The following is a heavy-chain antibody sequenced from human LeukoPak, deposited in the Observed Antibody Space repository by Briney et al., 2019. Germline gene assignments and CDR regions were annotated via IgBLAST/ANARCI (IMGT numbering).Heavy chain of an antibody. CDR2: IYPGDSDT. J-gene: IGHJ3*02. CDR1: GYSFTSYW. D-gene: IGHD3-22*01. Sequence: GESLKISCKGSGYSFTSYWIGWVRQMPGKGLEWMGIIYPGDSDTRYSPSFQGQVTISADKSISTAYLQWSSLKASDTAMYYCARLYYYDSSGYYSGYNAFDIWGQGTMVTVSS. V-gene: IGHV5-51*01. CDR3: ARLYYYDSSGYYSGYNAFDI.